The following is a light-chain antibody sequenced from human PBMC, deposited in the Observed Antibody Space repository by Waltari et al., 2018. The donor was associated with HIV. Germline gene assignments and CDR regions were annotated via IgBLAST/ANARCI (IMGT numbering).Light chain of an antibody. Sequence: DIQMSKSPTQLSAAKGERVTNTCRPSQRIANYVAWFQQKPGEAPKSLIYDASYLQNGVPSRFSGSGFGTDFSLTITSLQPEDFATYYCQQYNIYPLTFGQGTKLEI. CDR3: QQYNIYPLT. CDR1: QRIANY. V-gene: IGKV1-16*01. J-gene: IGKJ2*01. CDR2: DAS.